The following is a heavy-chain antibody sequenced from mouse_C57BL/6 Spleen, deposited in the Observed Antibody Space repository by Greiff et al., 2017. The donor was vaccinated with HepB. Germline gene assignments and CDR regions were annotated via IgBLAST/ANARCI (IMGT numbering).Heavy chain of an antibody. CDR3: ARSPPIYYDYEGFAY. J-gene: IGHJ3*01. D-gene: IGHD2-4*01. V-gene: IGHV1-53*01. Sequence: VQLQQPGTELVKPGASVKLSCKASGYTFTSYWMHWVKQRPGQGLEWIGNINPSNGGTNYNEKFKSKATLTVDKSSSTAYMQLSSLTSEDSAVYYCARSPPIYYDYEGFAYWGQGTLVTVSA. CDR1: GYTFTSYW. CDR2: INPSNGGT.